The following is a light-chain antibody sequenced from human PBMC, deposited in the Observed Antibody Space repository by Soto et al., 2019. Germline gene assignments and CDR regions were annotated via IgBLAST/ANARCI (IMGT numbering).Light chain of an antibody. CDR2: DAS. V-gene: IGKV1-9*01. J-gene: IGKJ4*01. Sequence: EIELTQSPATLSVSPGDRATLSCRASQSISSYLAWYQQKPGKAPKLLIYDASTWQTGVPSRFSGSGSGTEFTLTISSLQPEDIATYYCQQLNNYPFTFGRGTKVEIK. CDR1: QSISSY. CDR3: QQLNNYPFT.